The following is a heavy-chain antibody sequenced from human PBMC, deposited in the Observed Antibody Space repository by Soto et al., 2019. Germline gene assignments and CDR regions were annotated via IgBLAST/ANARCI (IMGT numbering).Heavy chain of an antibody. CDR3: ARDSGRGSLGWAFDI. Sequence: SETLSLTCTVSGGSISSGGYYWSWIRQHPGKGLEWIGYIYYSGSTYYNPPLKSRVTISVDTSKNQFSLKLSSVTAADTAVYYCARDSGRGSLGWAFDIWGQGTMVTVSS. J-gene: IGHJ3*02. CDR2: IYYSGST. D-gene: IGHD7-27*01. V-gene: IGHV4-31*03. CDR1: GGSISSGGYY.